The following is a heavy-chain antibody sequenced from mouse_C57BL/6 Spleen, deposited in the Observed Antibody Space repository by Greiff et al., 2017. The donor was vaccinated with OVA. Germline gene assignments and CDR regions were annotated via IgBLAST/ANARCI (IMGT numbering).Heavy chain of an antibody. CDR2: IHPNSGST. CDR3: ARTEYFDV. D-gene: IGHD3-2*01. Sequence: VKLQQPGAELVKPGASVKLSCKASGYTFTSYWMHWVKQRPGQGLEWIGMIHPNSGSTNYNEKFKSKATLTVDKSSSTAYMQLSSLTSEDSAVYYCARTEYFDVWGTGTTVTVAS. J-gene: IGHJ1*03. CDR1: GYTFTSYW. V-gene: IGHV1-64*01.